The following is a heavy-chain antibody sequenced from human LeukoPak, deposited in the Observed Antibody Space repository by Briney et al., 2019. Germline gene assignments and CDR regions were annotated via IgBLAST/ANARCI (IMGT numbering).Heavy chain of an antibody. J-gene: IGHJ4*02. V-gene: IGHV3-30-3*01. CDR2: ISYDGSNK. CDR3: AEDYDSGGRTAIGY. CDR1: GFTVSSYA. D-gene: IGHD3-22*01. Sequence: GGSLRLSCAASGFTVSSYAMHWVRQAPGKGLEWVAVISYDGSNKYYADSVKGRFIISRDNSKNTLYLQMNSLRAEDTAVYYCAEDYDSGGRTAIGYWGQATLVTVSS.